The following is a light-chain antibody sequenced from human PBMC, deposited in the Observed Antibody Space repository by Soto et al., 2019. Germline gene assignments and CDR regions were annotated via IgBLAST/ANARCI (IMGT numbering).Light chain of an antibody. Sequence: QSALTQPASVSGSPGQSITISCTGTSNDIGANNYVSWYQQHPGKAPKLMIYDVTNRPSGVSDRFSGSKSGDTASLTISGLLPEDDADYYCSSYTGHNIGVFGGGTQLTVL. CDR3: SSYTGHNIGV. J-gene: IGLJ3*02. CDR1: SNDIGANNY. CDR2: DVT. V-gene: IGLV2-14*03.